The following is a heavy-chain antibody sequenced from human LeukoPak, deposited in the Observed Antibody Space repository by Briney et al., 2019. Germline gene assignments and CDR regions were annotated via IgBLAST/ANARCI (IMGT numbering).Heavy chain of an antibody. CDR2: IKQNGSEK. CDR1: GSTFSSYW. D-gene: IGHD2-2*02. CDR3: ARRGGYCSSTSCYRSEYFDY. Sequence: GGSLRLSCAASGSTFSSYWMSWVRQAPGKGLEWVANIKQNGSEKYYVDSMKGRFTISRDNAKNSLYLQMNSLRAEDTAVYYCARRGGYCSSTSCYRSEYFDYWGQGTLVTVSS. J-gene: IGHJ4*02. V-gene: IGHV3-7*01.